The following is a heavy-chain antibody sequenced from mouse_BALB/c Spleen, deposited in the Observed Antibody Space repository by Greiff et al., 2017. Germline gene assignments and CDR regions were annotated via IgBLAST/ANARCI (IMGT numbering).Heavy chain of an antibody. V-gene: IGHV3-6*02. CDR2: ISYDGSN. CDR3: AGNYDAMDY. CDR1: GYSITSGYY. J-gene: IGHJ4*01. Sequence: EVQRVESGPGLVKPSQSLSLTCSVTGYSITSGYYWNWIRQFPGNKLEWMGYISYDGSNNYNPSLKNRISITRDTSKNQFFLKLNSVTTEDTATYYCAGNYDAMDYWGQGTSVTVSS. D-gene: IGHD1-1*02.